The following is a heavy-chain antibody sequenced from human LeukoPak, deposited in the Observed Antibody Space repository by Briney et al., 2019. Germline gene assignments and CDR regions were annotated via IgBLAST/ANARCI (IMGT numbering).Heavy chain of an antibody. CDR3: ARDGGNSYNWNDRGGSAY. Sequence: ASVKVSCKASGYTFTGYYMHWVRQAPGQGLEWMGWINPNSGGANYAQKFQGRVTMTRDTSISTAYMELSRLRSDDTAVYYCARDGGNSYNWNDRGGSAYWGQGTLVTVSS. D-gene: IGHD1-1*01. J-gene: IGHJ4*02. V-gene: IGHV1-2*02. CDR1: GYTFTGYY. CDR2: INPNSGGA.